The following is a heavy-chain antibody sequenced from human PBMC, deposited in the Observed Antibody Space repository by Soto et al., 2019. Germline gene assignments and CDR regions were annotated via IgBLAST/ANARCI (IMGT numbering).Heavy chain of an antibody. CDR3: ASVRRGYSGYAIDY. CDR1: GGSISSYY. Sequence: SETLSLTCTVSGGSISSYYWSWIRQPPGKGLEWIGYIYYSGSTNYNPSLKSRVTISVDTSKNQFSLKLSSVTAADTAVYYCASVRRGYSGYAIDYWGQGTLVTVSS. CDR2: IYYSGST. D-gene: IGHD5-12*01. J-gene: IGHJ4*02. V-gene: IGHV4-59*01.